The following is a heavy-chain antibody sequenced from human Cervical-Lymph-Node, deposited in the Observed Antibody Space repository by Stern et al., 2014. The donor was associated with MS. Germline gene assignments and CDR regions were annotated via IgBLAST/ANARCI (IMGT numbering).Heavy chain of an antibody. CDR1: GGSINTNNYY. CDR3: ARTGDDFGDYSLSY. Sequence: QLQLQESGPGLVKPSETLSLTCNVSGGSINTNNYYWGWLRQPPGKGLEWIGNLYSSGSTFYSPSLKSRGTISVDASQNQLSLHLSSMPAADTAVYYCARTGDDFGDYSLSYWGQGTLVTVSS. V-gene: IGHV4-39*01. J-gene: IGHJ4*02. D-gene: IGHD4-17*01. CDR2: LYSSGST.